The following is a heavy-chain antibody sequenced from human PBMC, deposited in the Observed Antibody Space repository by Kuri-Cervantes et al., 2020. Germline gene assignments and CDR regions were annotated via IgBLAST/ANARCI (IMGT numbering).Heavy chain of an antibody. D-gene: IGHD2-21*01. Sequence: ASVKVSCKASGYTFDNYGISWVRQAPGQGLEWMGRISAYNGNTNYAQKFRGRVTITADESTSTAYMELSSLRSEDTAVYYCARVDSLAEYFQHWGQGTLVTVSS. CDR2: ISAYNGNT. J-gene: IGHJ1*01. CDR3: ARVDSLAEYFQH. V-gene: IGHV1-18*01. CDR1: GYTFDNYG.